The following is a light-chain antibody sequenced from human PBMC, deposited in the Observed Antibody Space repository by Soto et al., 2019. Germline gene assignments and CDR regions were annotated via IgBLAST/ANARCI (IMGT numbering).Light chain of an antibody. CDR2: AAS. CDR3: QQYDNLPLT. J-gene: IGKJ4*01. Sequence: DIQMTQSPSSLSASVEDRVIITCRASQSISNHLNWYQQKPGKAPKLLIFAASSLQSGVPSRFSGSGSGTDFTFTISSLQPEDIATYYCQQYDNLPLTFGGGTKVDI. V-gene: IGKV1-33*01. CDR1: QSISNH.